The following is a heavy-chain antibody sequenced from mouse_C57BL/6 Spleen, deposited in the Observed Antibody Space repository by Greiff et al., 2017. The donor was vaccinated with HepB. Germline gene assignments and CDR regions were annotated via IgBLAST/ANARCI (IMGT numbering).Heavy chain of an antibody. D-gene: IGHD2-3*01. CDR2: IYPGDGDT. Sequence: QVQLKQSGAELVKPGASVKISCKASGYAFSSYWMNWVKQRPGKGLEWIGQIYPGDGDTNYNGKFKGKATLTADKSSSTAYMQLSSLTSEDSAVYFCARSPIYDGYYDYWGQGTTLTVSS. CDR3: ARSPIYDGYYDY. V-gene: IGHV1-80*01. J-gene: IGHJ2*01. CDR1: GYAFSSYW.